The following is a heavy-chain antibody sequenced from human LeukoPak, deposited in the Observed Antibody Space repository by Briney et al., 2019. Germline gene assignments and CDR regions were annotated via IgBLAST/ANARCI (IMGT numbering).Heavy chain of an antibody. V-gene: IGHV3-23*01. CDR2: ISTSDGTT. CDR3: AKGRTGFSYGYGIDY. CDR1: AFTFSSYA. D-gene: IGHD5-18*01. J-gene: IGHJ4*02. Sequence: GGSLRLSCAASAFTFSSYAMSRVRQAPGKGLEWVSSISTSDGTTYYADSVKGRFTISRDNSKNTLYLQMNSLRAEDAAIYYCAKGRTGFSYGYGIDYWGQGTLVTVSS.